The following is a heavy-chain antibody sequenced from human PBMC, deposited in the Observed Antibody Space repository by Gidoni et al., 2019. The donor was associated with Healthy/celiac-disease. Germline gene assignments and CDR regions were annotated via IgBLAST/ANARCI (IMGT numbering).Heavy chain of an antibody. Sequence: QVQLVQSGAEVKKPGSSVKVSCKASGGTFSSYAISWVRQAPGQGLEWMGGIIPIFGIANYAQKFQGRVTITADKSTSTAYMELSSLRSEDTAVYYCASHVRDIVVVPAAYNYYYYYGMDVWGQGTTVTVSS. V-gene: IGHV1-69*17. CDR2: IIPIFGIA. D-gene: IGHD2-2*01. J-gene: IGHJ6*02. CDR3: ASHVRDIVVVPAAYNYYYYYGMDV. CDR1: GGTFSSYA.